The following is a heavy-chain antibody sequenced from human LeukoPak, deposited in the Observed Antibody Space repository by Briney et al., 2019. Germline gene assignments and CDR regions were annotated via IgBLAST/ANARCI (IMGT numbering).Heavy chain of an antibody. D-gene: IGHD4-23*01. CDR2: INPSGGST. J-gene: IGHJ5*02. V-gene: IGHV1-46*01. CDR1: GYTFTSYY. Sequence: ASVKVFCKASGYTFTSYYMHWVRQAPGQGLEWMGIINPSGGSTSYAQKFQGRVTMTRDTSTSTVYMELSSLRSEDTAVYYCARDQVATVEGFDPWGQGTLVTVSS. CDR3: ARDQVATVEGFDP.